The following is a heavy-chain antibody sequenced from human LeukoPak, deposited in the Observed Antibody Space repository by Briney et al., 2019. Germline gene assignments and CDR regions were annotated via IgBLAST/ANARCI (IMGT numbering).Heavy chain of an antibody. CDR2: ISGSGGST. CDR1: GFTFSSYA. D-gene: IGHD6-13*01. CDR3: ARGQPGVAAAGNLDY. Sequence: GGSLRLSCAASGFTFSSYAMSWVRQAPGKGLEWVSAISGSGGSTYYADSVKGRFTISRDNSKNTLFLQMNSLRAEDTAVYYCARGQPGVAAAGNLDYWGQGTLVTVSS. J-gene: IGHJ4*02. V-gene: IGHV3-23*01.